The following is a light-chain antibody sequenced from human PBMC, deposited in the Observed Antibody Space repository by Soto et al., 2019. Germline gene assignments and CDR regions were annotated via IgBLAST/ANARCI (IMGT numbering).Light chain of an antibody. CDR3: SCYTPSSTPV. J-gene: IGLJ1*01. CDR1: SSDVGGYNY. V-gene: IGLV2-14*01. Sequence: QSALTQPASVSGSPGQSITISCTGTSSDVGGYNYVSWYQQHPGKAPKLMIYDVSNRPSGVSNRFSGSKSGNTDSLTTSGFRAEDEPDYYGSCYTPSSTPVSGIGTKRTAL. CDR2: DVS.